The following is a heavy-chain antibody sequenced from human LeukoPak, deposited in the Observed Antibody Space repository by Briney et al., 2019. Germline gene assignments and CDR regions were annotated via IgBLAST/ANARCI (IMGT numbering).Heavy chain of an antibody. CDR3: ARDLNWGTGYGASFDY. Sequence: PGGSLRLSCAASGFTFSSYSMNWVRQAPGKGLEWVSSISSSSSYIYYADSVKGRFTISRDNAKNSLYLQMNSLRAEDTAVYYCARDLNWGTGYGASFDYWGQGTLVTVSS. CDR1: GFTFSSYS. CDR2: ISSSSSYI. J-gene: IGHJ4*02. D-gene: IGHD3-16*01. V-gene: IGHV3-21*01.